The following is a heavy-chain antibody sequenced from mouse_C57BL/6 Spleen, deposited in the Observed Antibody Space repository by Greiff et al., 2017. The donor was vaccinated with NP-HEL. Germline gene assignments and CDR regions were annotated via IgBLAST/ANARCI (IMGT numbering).Heavy chain of an antibody. CDR2: INPNNGGT. J-gene: IGHJ4*01. D-gene: IGHD1-1*01. V-gene: IGHV1-18*01. CDR3: ARCATTVVAPYAMDY. CDR1: GYTFTDYN. Sequence: EVQLQQSGPELVKPGASVKIPCKASGYTFTDYNMDWVKQSHGKSLEWIGDINPNNGGTIYNQKFKGKATLTVDKSSSTAYMELRSLTSEDTAVYYCARCATTVVAPYAMDYWGQGTSVTVSS.